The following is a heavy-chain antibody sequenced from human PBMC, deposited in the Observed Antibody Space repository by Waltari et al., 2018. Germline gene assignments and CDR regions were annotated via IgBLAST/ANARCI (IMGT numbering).Heavy chain of an antibody. Sequence: QVQLVQSGAEVQKPGASLMVSCKASGYTFIDYYIPWVRQAPGQGLEWMGWINPNSGDTNFAQNFRGRLTMTRDTSITTAYMELNRLRSDDTAVYYCARVANYYDFDYWGQGTLVTVSS. D-gene: IGHD3-10*01. CDR1: GYTFIDYY. J-gene: IGHJ4*02. V-gene: IGHV1-2*02. CDR2: INPNSGDT. CDR3: ARVANYYDFDY.